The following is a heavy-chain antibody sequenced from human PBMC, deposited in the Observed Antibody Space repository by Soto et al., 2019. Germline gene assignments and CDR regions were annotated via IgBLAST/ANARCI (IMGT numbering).Heavy chain of an antibody. Sequence: GASLSLYCAASGFTFSSYSMNWVRQAPGEGLEWVSSISSSSSYIYYADSVKGRFTISRDNAKNSLYLQMNSLRAEDTAEYYYARLTGPTGWGQGTLVTVSS. D-gene: IGHD1-20*01. CDR3: ARLTGPTG. CDR1: GFTFSSYS. J-gene: IGHJ4*02. CDR2: ISSSSSYI. V-gene: IGHV3-21*01.